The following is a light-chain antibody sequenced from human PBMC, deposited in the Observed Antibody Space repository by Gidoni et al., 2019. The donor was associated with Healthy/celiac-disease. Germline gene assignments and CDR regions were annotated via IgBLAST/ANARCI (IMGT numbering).Light chain of an antibody. CDR3: QQSCSTLT. CDR2: AAS. CDR1: QSSSSY. Sequence: DIQMTQSPSSLSASVGDRVTITCRASQSSSSYLHCYQQKPGKAPTLLIYAASILQSGVPARFSGSGAGTYFTLTISRLQPEDFATYYYQQSCSTLTFGPXTKVDIK. V-gene: IGKV1-39*01. J-gene: IGKJ3*01.